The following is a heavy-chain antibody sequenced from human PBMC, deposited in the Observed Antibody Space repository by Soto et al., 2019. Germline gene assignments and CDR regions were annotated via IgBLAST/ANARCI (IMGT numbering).Heavy chain of an antibody. V-gene: IGHV4-39*01. D-gene: IGHD2-2*01. J-gene: IGHJ5*02. CDR3: ARQDIVVVPVDYRGYSYGYKSGWFDP. CDR2: IYYSGST. CDR1: GGSISSSSYY. Sequence: QLQLQESGPGLVKPSETLSLTCTVSGGSISSSSYYWGWIRQPPGKGLEWIGSIYYSGSTYYNPSITSQDTISVDTSKNQFSLKLSSVTAADTAVYYCARQDIVVVPVDYRGYSYGYKSGWFDPWGQGTLVTVSS.